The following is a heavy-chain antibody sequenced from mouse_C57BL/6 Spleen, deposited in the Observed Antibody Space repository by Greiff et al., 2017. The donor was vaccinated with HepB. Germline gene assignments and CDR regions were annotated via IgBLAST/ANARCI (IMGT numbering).Heavy chain of an antibody. CDR1: GYTFTSYW. V-gene: IGHV1-64*01. CDR3: ARGGEIYYYGTAMDY. CDR2: IHPNSGST. D-gene: IGHD1-1*01. J-gene: IGHJ4*01. Sequence: VQLQQPGAELVKPGASVKLSCKASGYTFTSYWMHWVKQRPGQGLEWIGMIHPNSGSTNYNEKFKSKATLTVDKSSSTAYMQLSSLTSEDSAVYYCARGGEIYYYGTAMDYWGQGTSVTVSS.